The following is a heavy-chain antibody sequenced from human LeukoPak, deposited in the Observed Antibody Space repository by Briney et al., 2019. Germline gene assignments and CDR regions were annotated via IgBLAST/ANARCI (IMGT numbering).Heavy chain of an antibody. D-gene: IGHD6-6*01. J-gene: IGHJ5*02. CDR2: ISYSGST. Sequence: SETLSLTCTVSGGSISSQYWSWIRQPPGKGLEWIGYISYSGSTSYNPSLKGRVTISVDTSKSQFSLRLRSVTAADTAVYYCARDIISEYSRSHSHFDPWGQGTLVAVSS. CDR1: GGSISSQY. CDR3: ARDIISEYSRSHSHFDP. V-gene: IGHV4-59*11.